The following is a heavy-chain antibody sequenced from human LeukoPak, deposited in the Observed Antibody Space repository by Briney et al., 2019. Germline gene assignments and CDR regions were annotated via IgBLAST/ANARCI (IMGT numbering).Heavy chain of an antibody. Sequence: PGGSLRLSCAASGFTFSNAWMSWVRQAPGKGLEWVSVIYSGGSTYYADSVKGRFTISRDNSKNTLYLQMNSLRAEDTAVYYCARDEYSSPFDYWGQGTLVTVSS. CDR3: ARDEYSSPFDY. CDR1: GFTFSNAW. D-gene: IGHD6-6*01. CDR2: IYSGGST. J-gene: IGHJ4*02. V-gene: IGHV3-66*01.